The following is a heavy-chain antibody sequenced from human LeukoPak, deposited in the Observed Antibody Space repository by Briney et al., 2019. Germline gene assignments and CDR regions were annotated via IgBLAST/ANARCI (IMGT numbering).Heavy chain of an antibody. CDR3: AKDANWNHGGGYMDV. Sequence: AGGSLRLSCAASGFTFSSHAMSWVRQAPGKGLEWVSAISGSGGSTYYADSVKGRFTISRDNSKNTLYLQMNSLRAEDTAVYYCAKDANWNHGGGYMDVWGKGTTVTVSS. D-gene: IGHD1-1*01. CDR1: GFTFSSHA. J-gene: IGHJ6*03. V-gene: IGHV3-23*01. CDR2: ISGSGGST.